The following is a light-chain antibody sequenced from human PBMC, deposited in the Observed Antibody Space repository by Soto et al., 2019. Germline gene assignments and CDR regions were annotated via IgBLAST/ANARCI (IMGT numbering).Light chain of an antibody. CDR1: QSVSSSY. CDR3: QQYNNWLT. Sequence: EIVLTQSPGTLSLSPGERATLSCRASQSVSSSYLAWYQQKPGQAPRLLIYGASSRATGIPDRFSGSGSGTEFTLTISSLQSEDFALYYCQQYNNWLTFGGGTKVEIK. CDR2: GAS. V-gene: IGKV3-20*01. J-gene: IGKJ4*01.